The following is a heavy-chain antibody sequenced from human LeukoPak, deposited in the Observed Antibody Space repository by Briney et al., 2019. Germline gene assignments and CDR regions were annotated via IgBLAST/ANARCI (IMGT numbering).Heavy chain of an antibody. CDR3: ARDLSPQSESYYYDSSGYYPDY. V-gene: IGHV1-46*01. CDR1: GYTFTSYY. D-gene: IGHD3-22*01. J-gene: IGHJ4*02. Sequence: GASVKVSCKASGYTFTSYYMHWVRQAPGQGLEWMGIINPSGGSTSYAQEFQGRVTMTRDTSTSTVYMELSSLRSEDTAVYYCARDLSPQSESYYYDSSGYYPDYWGQGTLVTVSS. CDR2: INPSGGST.